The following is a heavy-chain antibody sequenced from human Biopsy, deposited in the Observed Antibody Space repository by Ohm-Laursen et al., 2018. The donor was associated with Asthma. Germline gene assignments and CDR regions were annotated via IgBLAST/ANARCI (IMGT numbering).Heavy chain of an antibody. D-gene: IGHD1-26*01. CDR1: GFTFSNYG. CDR2: ISFDGSNK. V-gene: IGHV3-30*18. Sequence: SLRLSCAASGFTFSNYGMHWVRQAPGKGLDWVAVISFDGSNKNYTDSVKGRFTISRDNSRNTLHLQMNSLGAEDTAVYYCAKDVFPGWELRRGPDYWGQGTLVTVSS. J-gene: IGHJ4*02. CDR3: AKDVFPGWELRRGPDY.